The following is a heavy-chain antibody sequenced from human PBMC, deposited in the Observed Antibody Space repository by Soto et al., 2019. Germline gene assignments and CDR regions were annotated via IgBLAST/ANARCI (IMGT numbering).Heavy chain of an antibody. CDR2: INPSGGST. Sequence: QVQLVQSGAEVKKPGASVKVSCKASGYTFTSYYMHWVRQAPGQGLEWMGIINPSGGSTSYAQKFQGRVTMTRDTSTSTVYMELSSLRSEDTAVYYCARDQEEYSYGFPNYYYGMDVWGQGTTVPVSS. D-gene: IGHD5-18*01. J-gene: IGHJ6*02. CDR3: ARDQEEYSYGFPNYYYGMDV. CDR1: GYTFTSYY. V-gene: IGHV1-46*01.